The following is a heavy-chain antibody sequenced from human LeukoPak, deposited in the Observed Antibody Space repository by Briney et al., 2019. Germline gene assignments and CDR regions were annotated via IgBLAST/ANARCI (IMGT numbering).Heavy chain of an antibody. CDR1: GDSVSSNSAA. J-gene: IGHJ4*02. D-gene: IGHD1-26*01. Sequence: SQTLSLTCAISGDSVSSNSAAWNWIRQSPARGLEWLGRTYYRSKLYNDYAVSVKSRITINPDTSKNQFYLQLNSVTPEDTAVYYCAREMTSWELAYFDYWGQGTLVTVSS. CDR3: AREMTSWELAYFDY. V-gene: IGHV6-1*01. CDR2: TYYRSKLYN.